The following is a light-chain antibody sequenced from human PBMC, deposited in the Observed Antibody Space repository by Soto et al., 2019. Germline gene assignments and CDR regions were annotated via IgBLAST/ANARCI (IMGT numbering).Light chain of an antibody. CDR1: QSVSSSY. V-gene: IGKV3-20*01. J-gene: IGKJ1*01. Sequence: IVLTQSPGTLSLSPGEGATLSCRASQSVSSSYIAWYQQRPGQAPRLLIYGASNRATGIPDRFRGSGSGTDFTLTISRLEPEDFAVYYCQQYDRSPRTFGQGTKVDIK. CDR3: QQYDRSPRT. CDR2: GAS.